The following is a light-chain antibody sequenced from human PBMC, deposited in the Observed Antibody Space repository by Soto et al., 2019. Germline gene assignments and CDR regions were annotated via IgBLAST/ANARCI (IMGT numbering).Light chain of an antibody. V-gene: IGKV3-20*01. CDR1: QSVSSSY. CDR3: HQYGSSPVA. Sequence: EIVLTQSPGTLSLSPGERATLSCRASQSVSSSYLAWYQQKPGQAPRLLIYGASSRATGIPDRFSGSGSGTSFTVTISRLEPEDFGVYYCHQYGSSPVAFGQGTKVEIK. J-gene: IGKJ1*01. CDR2: GAS.